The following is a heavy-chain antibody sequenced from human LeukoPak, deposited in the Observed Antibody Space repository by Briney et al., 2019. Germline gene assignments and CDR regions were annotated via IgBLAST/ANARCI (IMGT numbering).Heavy chain of an antibody. D-gene: IGHD2-2*01. CDR1: GFTFSSYA. J-gene: IGHJ6*02. CDR2: ISGSGGST. CDR3: AKGVRVCSSTSCLPLKYYYYGMDV. V-gene: IGHV3-23*01. Sequence: PGGSLRLSCAASGFTFSSYAMSWVRQAPGKGLEWVSAISGSGGSTYYADSVKGRFTISRDNSKNTLYLQMNSLRPEDTAVYYCAKGVRVCSSTSCLPLKYYYYGMDVWGQGTTVTVSS.